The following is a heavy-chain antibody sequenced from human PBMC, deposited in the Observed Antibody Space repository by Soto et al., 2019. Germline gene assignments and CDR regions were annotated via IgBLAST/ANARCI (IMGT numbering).Heavy chain of an antibody. CDR3: ARDIVIWYYYYYGMDV. J-gene: IGHJ6*02. CDR2: ISSSSSTI. D-gene: IGHD2-15*01. Sequence: GSLRLSCAASGFTFSSYSMNWVRQAAGKGLEWVSYISSSSSTIYYADSVKGRFTISRDNAKNSLYLQMNSLRDEDTAVYYCARDIVIWYYYYYGMDVWGQGTTVTVSS. V-gene: IGHV3-48*02. CDR1: GFTFSSYS.